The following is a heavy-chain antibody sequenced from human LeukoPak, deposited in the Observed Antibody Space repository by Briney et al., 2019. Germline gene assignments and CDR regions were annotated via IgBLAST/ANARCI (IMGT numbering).Heavy chain of an antibody. CDR1: GFTFSSYA. J-gene: IGHJ4*02. Sequence: GRSLRLSCAASGFTFSSYAMHWVRQAPGKGLEWVAVISYDGSNKYYADSVKGRFTTSRDNSKNTLYLQMNSLRAEDTAVYYCARGLSIPSYYDILTGYDYWGQGTLVTVSS. CDR2: ISYDGSNK. CDR3: ARGLSIPSYYDILTGYDY. D-gene: IGHD3-9*01. V-gene: IGHV3-30-3*01.